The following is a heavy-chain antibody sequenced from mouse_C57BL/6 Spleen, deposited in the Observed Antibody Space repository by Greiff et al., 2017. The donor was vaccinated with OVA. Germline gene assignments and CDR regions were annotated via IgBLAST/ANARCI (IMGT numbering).Heavy chain of an antibody. Sequence: VQLQQSGPELVKPGASVKISCKASGYSFTGYYMNWVKQSPEKSLEWIGEINPSTGGTTYNQKFKAKATLTVDKSSSTAYMQLKSLTSEDSAVYYCARGVITTVVPYYFDYWGQGTTLTVSS. D-gene: IGHD1-1*01. CDR2: INPSTGGT. CDR1: GYSFTGYY. V-gene: IGHV1-42*01. J-gene: IGHJ2*01. CDR3: ARGVITTVVPYYFDY.